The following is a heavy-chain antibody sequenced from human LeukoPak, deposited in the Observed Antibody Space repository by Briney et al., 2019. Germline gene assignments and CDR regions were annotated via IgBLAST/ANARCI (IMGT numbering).Heavy chain of an antibody. CDR2: IYHSGST. CDR1: GGSISSSSYY. J-gene: IGHJ6*03. V-gene: IGHV4-39*07. D-gene: IGHD6-19*01. CDR3: ARVGGYSSGWYATYYYYMDV. Sequence: SETLSLTCTVSGGSISSSSYYWGWIRQPPGKGLEWIGSIYHSGSTNYNPSLKSRVTISVDKSKNQFSLKLSSVTAADTAVYYCARVGGYSSGWYATYYYYMDVWGKGTTVTVSS.